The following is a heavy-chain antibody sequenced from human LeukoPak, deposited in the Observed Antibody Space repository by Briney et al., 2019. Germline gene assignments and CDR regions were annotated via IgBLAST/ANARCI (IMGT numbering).Heavy chain of an antibody. CDR1: GFSLSDSH. V-gene: IGHV3-73*01. J-gene: IGHJ4*02. D-gene: IGHD2-2*01. CDR2: IRSRRDNYAT. Sequence: GGSLRLSCAASGFSLSDSHMHWVRQAPGKGLEWVGHIRSRRDNYATAYGVSVQGRFTIPRDDSNNMAYLQMNSLTADDTAVYYCSRQTVSCHDFWGQGTLVTVSS. CDR3: SRQTVSCHDF.